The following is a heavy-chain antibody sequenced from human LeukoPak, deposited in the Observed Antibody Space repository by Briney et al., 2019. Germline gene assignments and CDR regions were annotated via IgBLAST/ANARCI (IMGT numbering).Heavy chain of an antibody. D-gene: IGHD3-9*01. J-gene: IGHJ4*02. CDR3: ARGNILTGYCFDF. CDR1: GGSITGYY. Sequence: SETLSLTCAVYGGSITGYYWSWIRQTPGRGLEWVGEIHYTGATSYSPSLKSRATISTDTSKNQFSLRLSSVTAADTAVYYCARGNILTGYCFDFWGQGALVTVSS. CDR2: IHYTGAT. V-gene: IGHV4-34*01.